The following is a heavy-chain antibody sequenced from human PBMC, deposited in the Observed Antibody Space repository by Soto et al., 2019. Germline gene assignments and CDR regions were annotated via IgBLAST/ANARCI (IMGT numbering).Heavy chain of an antibody. CDR2: VIPLFGTT. Sequence: QVQLVQSGAEVKKPGSSVTVSCKASGGTFSNYIISWVRQAPGQGFEWMGGVIPLFGTTNYAQKFQGRVTITADKSTSAAYMELSSLRSEDTAVYYCASSFDSSGYFHYGRPPFDNWGQGTLVTVSS. V-gene: IGHV1-69*06. J-gene: IGHJ4*02. CDR1: GGTFSNYI. CDR3: ASSFDSSGYFHYGRPPFDN. D-gene: IGHD3-22*01.